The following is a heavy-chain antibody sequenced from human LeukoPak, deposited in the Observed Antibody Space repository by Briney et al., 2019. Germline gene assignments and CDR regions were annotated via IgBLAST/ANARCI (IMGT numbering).Heavy chain of an antibody. CDR1: GGSFSGYY. CDR2: INHSGST. D-gene: IGHD6-13*01. CDR3: ASGIAAAGPSNWFDP. Sequence: SETLSLTCAVYGGSFSGYYWSWIRQPPGKGLEWFGEINHSGSTNYNPSLKSRVTISVDTSKNQFSLKLSSVTAADAAVYYCASGIAAAGPSNWFDPWGQGTLVTVSS. J-gene: IGHJ5*02. V-gene: IGHV4-34*01.